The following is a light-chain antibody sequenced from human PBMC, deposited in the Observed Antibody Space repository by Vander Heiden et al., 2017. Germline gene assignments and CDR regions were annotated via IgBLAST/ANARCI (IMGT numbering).Light chain of an antibody. CDR1: QGISNY. J-gene: IGKJ4*01. CDR2: AAS. V-gene: IGKV1-27*01. CDR3: QKYNSAPQIT. Sequence: DIQMTQSPSSLSASVGDRVTITCRASQGISNYLAWYQQKPGKVPKLLIYAASTLQSGVPSRFSGGGSGTDFTLAISSLQPEDVATYYCQKYNSAPQITFGGGTKVEIK.